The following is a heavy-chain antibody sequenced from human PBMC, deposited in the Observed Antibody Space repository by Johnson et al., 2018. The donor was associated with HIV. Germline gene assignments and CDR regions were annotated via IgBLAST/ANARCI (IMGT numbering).Heavy chain of an antibody. D-gene: IGHD3-22*01. CDR2: ISGSGGTM. Sequence: QVQLVESGGGLVKPGGSLRLSCAASGFTFHDSYMSWIRQAPGKGLEWISYISGSGGTMYSADSVKGRFTISRYNANNSLHLQMNNLRAEDTAVYYCAKDRVEEVVVHDAFDIWGQGTMVTVSS. CDR1: GFTFHDSY. J-gene: IGHJ3*02. V-gene: IGHV3-11*04. CDR3: AKDRVEEVVVHDAFDI.